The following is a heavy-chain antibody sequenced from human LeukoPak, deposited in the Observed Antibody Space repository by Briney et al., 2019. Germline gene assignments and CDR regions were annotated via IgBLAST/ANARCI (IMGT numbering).Heavy chain of an antibody. CDR2: TRDSGDRT. Sequence: GESLRLSCAASGFTFSSYAMSWVRQAPGKGLEWVSGTRDSGDRTYYADSVKGRFTISRDNSKNTLYLQMNSLRVEDTAVYYCAKLSWNDKGRFDCWGQGTLVTVSS. V-gene: IGHV3-23*01. CDR1: GFTFSSYA. J-gene: IGHJ4*02. D-gene: IGHD1-1*01. CDR3: AKLSWNDKGRFDC.